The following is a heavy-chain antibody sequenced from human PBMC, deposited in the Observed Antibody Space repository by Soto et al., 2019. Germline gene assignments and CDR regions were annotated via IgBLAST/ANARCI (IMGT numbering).Heavy chain of an antibody. D-gene: IGHD1-1*01. CDR1: GYTFTSYD. CDR2: MNPNTGNS. Sequence: QVQLVQSGAEVRKPGASVKVSCEASGYTFTSYDIYWVRQATGQGLEWMGWMNPNTGNSGYAQKCQGRVTMTSDTSISTAHMELSSLRSEDTAVYYCARRAETNGWNGFGDDKYYFDFWGQGTLVTVSS. V-gene: IGHV1-8*01. J-gene: IGHJ4*02. CDR3: ARRAETNGWNGFGDDKYYFDF.